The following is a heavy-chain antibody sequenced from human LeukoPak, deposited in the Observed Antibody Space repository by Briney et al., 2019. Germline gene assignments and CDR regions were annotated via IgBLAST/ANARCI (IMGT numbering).Heavy chain of an antibody. V-gene: IGHV3-23*01. CDR1: GFTFSAYA. CDR3: AKFHRYYDSSGDAFDI. D-gene: IGHD3-22*01. J-gene: IGHJ3*02. CDR2: ISAVGGST. Sequence: GGSLRLSCAASGFTFSAYAMSWVRQAPEKGLEWVSTISAVGGSTYYADSVKGRFTISRDNSKNTLYLQMSSLRAEDTAVYYCAKFHRYYDSSGDAFDIWGQGTMVTVSS.